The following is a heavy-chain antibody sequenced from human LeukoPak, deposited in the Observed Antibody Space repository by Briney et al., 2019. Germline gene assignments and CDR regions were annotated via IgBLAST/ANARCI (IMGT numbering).Heavy chain of an antibody. CDR1: GFTFSSYS. D-gene: IGHD2-2*01. CDR2: ISSSSSYI. J-gene: IGHJ4*02. CDR3: ASLCSSTSCSTDY. V-gene: IGHV3-21*01. Sequence: PGGSLRLSCAASGFTFSSYSMNWVRQAPGKGLEWVSSISSSSSYIYYADSVKGRFTISRDNAKNSLYLQMSSLRAEDTAVYYCASLCSSTSCSTDYWGRGTLVTVSS.